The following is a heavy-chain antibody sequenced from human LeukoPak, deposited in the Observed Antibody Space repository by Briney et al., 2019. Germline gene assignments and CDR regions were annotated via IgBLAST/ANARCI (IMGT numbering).Heavy chain of an antibody. CDR3: ARESRMIAFDI. CDR2: VYSSGNSGTT. Sequence: MPSETLSLTCTVSGGSISSSSFYWSWIRQPAGKGLEWIGRVYSSGNSGTTNYNPSLQSRVTVSLDTSKNQVSLKLTSVTAADTAVYFCARESRMIAFDIWGQGTMVTVSS. V-gene: IGHV4-61*02. J-gene: IGHJ3*02. D-gene: IGHD2-2*01. CDR1: GGSISSSSFY.